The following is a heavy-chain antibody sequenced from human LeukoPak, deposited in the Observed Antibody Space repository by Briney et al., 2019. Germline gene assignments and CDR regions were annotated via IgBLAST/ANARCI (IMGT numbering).Heavy chain of an antibody. CDR2: FDPEDGET. CDR1: AYTLTELS. CDR3: ATRRYVWGSYRWDFDY. D-gene: IGHD3-16*02. J-gene: IGHJ4*02. Sequence: ASVTLSCTVSAYTLTELSMHWVRQAPGKGLEWMGGFDPEDGETIYAQKFQGRFTMTEDTSTDTAYMELSSLRSEDTAVYYCATRRYVWGSYRWDFDYWGQGTLVTVSS. V-gene: IGHV1-24*01.